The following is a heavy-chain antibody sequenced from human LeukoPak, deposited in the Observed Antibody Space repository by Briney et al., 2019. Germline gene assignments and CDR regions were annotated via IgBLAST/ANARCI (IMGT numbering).Heavy chain of an antibody. CDR1: GGSISNYH. J-gene: IGHJ4*02. D-gene: IGHD6-19*01. CDR2: IHTSGST. V-gene: IGHV4-4*07. CDR3: ARRDINSGWSFDY. Sequence: SETLSLTCTVSGGSISNYHWSWIRQPAGKGLEWIGQIHTSGSTNYNPPLKSRVTMSIDTPENQPSLTIRSVTAADTAVYYCARRDINSGWSFDYWGQGTLVTVSS.